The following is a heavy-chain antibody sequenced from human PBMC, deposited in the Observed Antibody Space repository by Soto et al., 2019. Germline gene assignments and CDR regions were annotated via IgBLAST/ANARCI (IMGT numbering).Heavy chain of an antibody. CDR3: ARAKYDIWTASSISVFDY. CDR2: MYPDDSDT. Sequence: PGESLKISCKGSGYSFTSSWIGWVRQMPGKGLEWMGIMYPDDSDTRYSPSFQGQVTISADKSISTAYVQWSSLKASDTAMYYCARAKYDIWTASSISVFDYWGQGTLVTVS. V-gene: IGHV5-51*01. J-gene: IGHJ4*02. CDR1: GYSFTSSW. D-gene: IGHD3-9*01.